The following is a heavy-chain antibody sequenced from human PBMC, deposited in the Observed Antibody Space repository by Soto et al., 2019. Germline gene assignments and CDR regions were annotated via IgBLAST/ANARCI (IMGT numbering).Heavy chain of an antibody. CDR3: ARVVIFGVVGMDV. CDR1: GGSISSYY. CDR2: IYYSGST. V-gene: IGHV4-59*01. J-gene: IGHJ6*02. Sequence: SETLSLTCTVSGGSISSYYWSWIRQPPGKGLEWIGYIYYSGSTNYNPSLKSRVTISVDTSKNQFSLKLSSVTAADTAVYYCARVVIFGVVGMDVWGQGTKVTVSS. D-gene: IGHD3-3*01.